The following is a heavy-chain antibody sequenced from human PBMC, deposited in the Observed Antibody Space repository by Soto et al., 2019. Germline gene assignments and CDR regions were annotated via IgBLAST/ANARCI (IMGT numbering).Heavy chain of an antibody. J-gene: IGHJ2*01. CDR2: INNGGSS. V-gene: IGHV4-34*01. CDR3: ARGRGDGYNQNWYFDL. CDR1: GGSFSCYY. Sequence: SETLSLTCAVYGGSFSCYYWSWIRQPPGKGLEWIGEINNGGSSNYNPSLKSRGSMSVGTSNNQFSLKLTSVTAADTAVYYCARGRGDGYNQNWYFDLWGRGTLVTVS. D-gene: IGHD3-10*01.